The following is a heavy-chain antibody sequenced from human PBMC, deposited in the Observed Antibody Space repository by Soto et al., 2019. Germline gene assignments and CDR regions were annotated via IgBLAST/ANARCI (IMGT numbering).Heavy chain of an antibody. CDR3: IEGSDWSRAFDY. V-gene: IGHV4-59*01. Sequence: SYTLSLTCTVSGGSISSYYWSWVLHPPGNLLDWIGYMYYSGSTNYNPSLKSRVTMSVDTSKKRFSLKLTSVTAADTAIYYCIEGSDWSRAFDYWGQGALVTVSS. D-gene: IGHD6-19*01. CDR2: MYYSGST. J-gene: IGHJ4*02. CDR1: GGSISSYY.